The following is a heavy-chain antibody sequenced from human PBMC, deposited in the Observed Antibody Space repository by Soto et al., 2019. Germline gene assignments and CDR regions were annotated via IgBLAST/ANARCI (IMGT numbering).Heavy chain of an antibody. CDR1: GYTFTSYD. D-gene: IGHD6-13*01. V-gene: IGHV1-8*01. Sequence: QVQLVQSGAEVKKPGASVKVSCKASGYTFTSYDINWVRQATGQGLEWMGWMNPNSGNTGYAQKFQGRVTMTRNTSISTAYMELSSLRSEDTAVYYCARGNYGSSWYEWADPYNWFDPWGQGTLVTVSS. CDR2: MNPNSGNT. J-gene: IGHJ5*02. CDR3: ARGNYGSSWYEWADPYNWFDP.